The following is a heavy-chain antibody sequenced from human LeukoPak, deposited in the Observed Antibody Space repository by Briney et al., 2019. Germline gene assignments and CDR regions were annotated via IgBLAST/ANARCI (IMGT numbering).Heavy chain of an antibody. Sequence: GGSLRLSWTASGFTFSDYYMTWIRQAPGKGLEWVSYISSRGDTIYYADSVKGRFTISRDNAKNSLYLQMNSLRAGDTAVYYCARDKYNSGAYGDFDHWGQGTLVTVSS. V-gene: IGHV3-11*04. CDR2: ISSRGDTI. J-gene: IGHJ4*02. CDR1: GFTFSDYY. D-gene: IGHD6-19*01. CDR3: ARDKYNSGAYGDFDH.